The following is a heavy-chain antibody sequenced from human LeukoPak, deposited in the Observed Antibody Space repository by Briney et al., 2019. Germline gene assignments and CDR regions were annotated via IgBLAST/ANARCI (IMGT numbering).Heavy chain of an antibody. V-gene: IGHV1-18*01. CDR3: ARATSRGYGTGSYPTRYYYYMDV. CDR2: ISAYNGNT. D-gene: IGHD3-10*01. CDR1: GYTFTSYG. J-gene: IGHJ6*03. Sequence: WASVKVSCKASGYTFTSYGISWVRQAPGQGLEWMGWISAYNGNTNYAQKLQGRVTMTTDTSTSTAYMELSSLRSEDTAVYYCARATSRGYGTGSYPTRYYYYMDVWGKGTTVTVSS.